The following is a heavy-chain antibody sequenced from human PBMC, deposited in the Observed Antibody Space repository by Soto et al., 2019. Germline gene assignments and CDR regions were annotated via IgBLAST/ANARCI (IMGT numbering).Heavy chain of an antibody. CDR3: ARVDSYGCFPY. V-gene: IGHV3-11*01. Sequence: QVQLVESGGGLVKPGESLRLSCVASGFTFSDYYMTWIRQAPGKGLEWISYIGDSGDTIYYADSVKGRFTISRDNAEKLLYLQMSYLRAEDTAVYYCARVDSYGCFPYWGRGTLVTVSS. J-gene: IGHJ4*02. CDR2: IGDSGDTI. D-gene: IGHD5-18*01. CDR1: GFTFSDYY.